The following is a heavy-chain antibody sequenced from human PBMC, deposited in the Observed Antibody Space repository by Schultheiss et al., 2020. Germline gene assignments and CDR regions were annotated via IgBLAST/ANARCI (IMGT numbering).Heavy chain of an antibody. V-gene: IGHV4-59*01. D-gene: IGHD3-10*01. CDR2: IYYSGST. Sequence: SETLSLTCAVYGGSFSGYYWSWIRQPPGKGLEWIGYIYYSGSTNYNPSLKSRVTISVDTSKNQFSLKLSSVTAADTAVYYCARASIITMDFDYWGQGTLVTVSS. J-gene: IGHJ4*02. CDR1: GGSFSGYY. CDR3: ARASIITMDFDY.